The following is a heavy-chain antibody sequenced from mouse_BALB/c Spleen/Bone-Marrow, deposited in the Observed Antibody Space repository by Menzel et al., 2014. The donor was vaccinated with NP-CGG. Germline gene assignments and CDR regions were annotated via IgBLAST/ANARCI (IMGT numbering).Heavy chain of an antibody. CDR1: GYSFTGCT. D-gene: IGHD1-1*01. V-gene: IGHV1-18*01. CDR3: ASYYGSTWYFDV. J-gene: IGHJ1*01. CDR2: INPYNGGT. Sequence: EVQLQQSGPELVKPGASMKISCKASGYSFTGCTMNWVKQSHGKNLEWIGLINPYNGGTTYNQYFKGKATLTVDRSSSTAYMELLSLTSEDSAVYYCASYYGSTWYFDVWGAGTTVTVSS.